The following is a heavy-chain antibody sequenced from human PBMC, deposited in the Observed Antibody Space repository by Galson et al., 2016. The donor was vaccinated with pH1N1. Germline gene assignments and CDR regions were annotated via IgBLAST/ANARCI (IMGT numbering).Heavy chain of an antibody. D-gene: IGHD3-22*01. Sequence: SVKVSCKASGDTFTSYAMHWVRQAPGQRLEWMGWINAGNGIPKYSQRFQGRVTITRDTSASTAYMELSSLRSEDTAVYYCASSYYYDCSGYTDWGPGTLVTASS. V-gene: IGHV1-3*01. CDR3: ASSYYYDCSGYTD. CDR1: GDTFTSYA. J-gene: IGHJ4*02. CDR2: INAGNGIP.